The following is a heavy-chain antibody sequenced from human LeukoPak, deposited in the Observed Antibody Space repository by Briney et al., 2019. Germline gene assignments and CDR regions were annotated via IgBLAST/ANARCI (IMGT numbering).Heavy chain of an antibody. V-gene: IGHV3-23*01. J-gene: IGHJ4*02. CDR3: AKVWYYDFWSGYYHPFDY. Sequence: GGSLRLSCAASGFTFTSSAMNWVRQAPGKGLEWVSTIVGSGAKTYYADSVKGRFTISRDTSKNTLYLQMNSLRAEDTAVYYCAKVWYYDFWSGYYHPFDYWGQGTLVTVSS. CDR1: GFTFTSSA. CDR2: IVGSGAKT. D-gene: IGHD3-3*01.